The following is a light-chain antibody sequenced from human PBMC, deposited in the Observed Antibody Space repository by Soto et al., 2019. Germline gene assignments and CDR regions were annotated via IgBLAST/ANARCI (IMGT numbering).Light chain of an antibody. Sequence: EILMTQSPATVSVSPGERATLSCRASQSVSSYLAWYQQKPGQAPSLLFYGASTRATGIPARFSGSGSGTEFTLTIGSLQSEDFAVYYCQQYNKWPRTFGQGTKVDIK. J-gene: IGKJ1*01. CDR3: QQYNKWPRT. V-gene: IGKV3-15*01. CDR1: QSVSSY. CDR2: GAS.